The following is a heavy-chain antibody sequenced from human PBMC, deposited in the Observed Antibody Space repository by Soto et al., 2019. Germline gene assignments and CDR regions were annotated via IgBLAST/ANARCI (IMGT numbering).Heavy chain of an antibody. CDR1: GYRFTSYW. J-gene: IGHJ4*02. D-gene: IGHD3-22*01. Sequence: EVQLVQSGAEVKKPGESLRISCKGSGYRFTSYWISWVRQMPGKGLEWMGRIDPSDSYTNYSPSFQGHVTISADKSIXTAYLQWSSLKASDTAMYYCARRPYDSGGYPRFDYWGQGTLVTVSS. CDR3: ARRPYDSGGYPRFDY. V-gene: IGHV5-10-1*01. CDR2: IDPSDSYT.